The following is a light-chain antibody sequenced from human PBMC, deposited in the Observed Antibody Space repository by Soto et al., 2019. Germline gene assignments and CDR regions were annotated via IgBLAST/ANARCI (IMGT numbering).Light chain of an antibody. J-gene: IGLJ2*01. Sequence: QSVLTQPASVSGSPGQSITISCTGTRSDICAYNFVSWYQQHPGKAPKLILYDVNIRPSGVSYRFSGSKSGNTASLTISGLQAEDEADYYCTSWTTSTTMIFGGGTKVTVL. V-gene: IGLV2-14*03. CDR3: TSWTTSTTMI. CDR2: DVN. CDR1: RSDICAYNF.